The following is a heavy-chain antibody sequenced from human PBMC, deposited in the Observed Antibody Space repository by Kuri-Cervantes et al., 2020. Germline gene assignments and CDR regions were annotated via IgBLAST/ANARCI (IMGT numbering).Heavy chain of an antibody. CDR1: GGSISSGAYY. CDR3: ARVFGGYGAGYFDL. V-gene: IGHV4-39*07. D-gene: IGHD4-17*01. J-gene: IGHJ2*01. Sequence: SETLSLTCTVSGGSISSGAYYCACIRQPPGKGLEWIESNYYSRSTYYNPYLKRRVTISVDKSKNQFSLKLSAVTAADTAVYYCARVFGGYGAGYFDLWGHGTLVTVSS. CDR2: NYYSRST.